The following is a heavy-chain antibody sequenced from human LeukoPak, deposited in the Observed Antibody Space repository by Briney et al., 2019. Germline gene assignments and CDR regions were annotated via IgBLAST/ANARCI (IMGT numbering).Heavy chain of an antibody. CDR3: ARDKGEASYYYGSGSLGYYYYMDV. V-gene: IGHV1-46*01. CDR1: GYTFTSYY. CDR2: INPSGGST. D-gene: IGHD3-10*01. J-gene: IGHJ6*03. Sequence: ASVKVSCKASGYTFTSYYMHWVRQAPGQGLEWVGIINPSGGSTSYAQKFQGRVTMTRDTSTSTVYMELSSLRSEDTAVYYCARDKGEASYYYGSGSLGYYYYMDVWGKGTTVTISS.